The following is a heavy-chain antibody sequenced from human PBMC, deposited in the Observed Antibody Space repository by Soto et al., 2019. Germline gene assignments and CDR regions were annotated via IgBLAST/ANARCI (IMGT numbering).Heavy chain of an antibody. D-gene: IGHD3-22*01. CDR2: INPNSGHT. CDR1: GYTFTTYG. CDR3: AREQVVDFGNLFDL. Sequence: ASVKVSCKASGYTFTTYGIIWVRQAPGQGLEWMGWINPNSGHTNYAQNLQDRATMTTDTSTNTAYMELRSLRSDDTAVYFCAREQVVDFGNLFDLWGQGTLVTVSS. J-gene: IGHJ5*02. V-gene: IGHV1-18*01.